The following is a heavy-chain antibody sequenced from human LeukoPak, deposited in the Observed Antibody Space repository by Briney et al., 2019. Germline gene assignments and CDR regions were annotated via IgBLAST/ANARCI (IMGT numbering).Heavy chain of an antibody. CDR3: ARDSGGYYSESFDY. CDR2: ISAYNGNT. Sequence: GASVKVSCKASGYTFTSYGISWVRQAPGQGLEWMGWISAYNGNTNYAQKLQGRVTMTTDTSTSTAYMELRSLRSDDTAVYYCARDSGGYYSESFDYWGQGTLVTVSS. D-gene: IGHD1-26*01. CDR1: GYTFTSYG. V-gene: IGHV1-18*01. J-gene: IGHJ4*02.